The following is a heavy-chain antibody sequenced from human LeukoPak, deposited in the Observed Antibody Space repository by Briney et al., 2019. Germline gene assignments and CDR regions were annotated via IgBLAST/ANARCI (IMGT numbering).Heavy chain of an antibody. CDR1: GYTFTSYV. Sequence: ASVKVSCNASGYTFTSYVVSWGRQAPGQGLEWMGWVSPYNDNTNYAQNLQGRVTMTTDTSTSTAYMELRSLRSDDTAVYYCARATYYDILTPHADYWGQGTLVTASS. V-gene: IGHV1-18*01. CDR2: VSPYNDNT. D-gene: IGHD3-9*01. J-gene: IGHJ4*02. CDR3: ARATYYDILTPHADY.